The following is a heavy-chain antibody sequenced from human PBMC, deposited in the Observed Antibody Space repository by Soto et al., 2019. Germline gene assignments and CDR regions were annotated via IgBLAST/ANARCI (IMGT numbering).Heavy chain of an antibody. CDR2: IIPIFGTA. V-gene: IGHV1-69*13. Sequence: SVKVSCKXSGGTFSSYAISWVRQAPGQGLEWMGGIIPIFGTANCAQKFQGRVTITADESTSTAYMELSSLRSEDTAVYYRARDLYSGSHPPLDPWGQGTLVTVSS. D-gene: IGHD1-26*01. J-gene: IGHJ5*02. CDR3: ARDLYSGSHPPLDP. CDR1: GGTFSSYA.